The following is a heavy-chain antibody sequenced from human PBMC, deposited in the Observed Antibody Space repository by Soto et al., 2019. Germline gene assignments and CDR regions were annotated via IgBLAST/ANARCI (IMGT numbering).Heavy chain of an antibody. CDR2: ISYDGSNK. CDR1: GFTFSSYA. J-gene: IGHJ4*02. D-gene: IGHD3-9*01. Sequence: QVQLVESGGGVVQPGRSLRLSCAASGFTFSSYAMHWVRQAPGKGLEWVAVISYDGSNKYYADSVKGRFTISRDNSKNTLYLQMNSLRAEDTAVYYCARELPPSDILTGYHEYWGQGTLVTVSS. CDR3: ARELPPSDILTGYHEY. V-gene: IGHV3-30-3*01.